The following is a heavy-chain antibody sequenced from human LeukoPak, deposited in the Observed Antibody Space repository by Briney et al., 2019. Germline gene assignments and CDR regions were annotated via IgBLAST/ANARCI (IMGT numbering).Heavy chain of an antibody. Sequence: PSETLSLTCNVSGDTIISTTYCWVWIRQPPGKGLEWIGSIYSSGTTYYNASLKSRVTILVDTSKNQFSLNLNSVTAADTAVYYCVADPINFDYWGQGRLVTVSS. CDR3: VADPINFDY. J-gene: IGHJ4*02. V-gene: IGHV4-39*07. CDR1: GDTIISTTYC. CDR2: IYSSGTT.